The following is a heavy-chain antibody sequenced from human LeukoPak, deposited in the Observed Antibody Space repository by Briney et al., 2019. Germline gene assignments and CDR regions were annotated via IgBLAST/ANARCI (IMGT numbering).Heavy chain of an antibody. CDR2: IYYSGST. V-gene: IGHV4-39*01. Sequence: KTSETLSLTCTVSGGSISSSSYYWGWIRQPPGKGLEWIGSIYYSGSTYYNPSLKSRVTISVDTSKNQFSLKLSSVTAADTAVYYCARVPPYVDYIDYWGQGTLVTVSS. CDR3: ARVPPYVDYIDY. CDR1: GGSISSSSYY. D-gene: IGHD3-16*01. J-gene: IGHJ4*02.